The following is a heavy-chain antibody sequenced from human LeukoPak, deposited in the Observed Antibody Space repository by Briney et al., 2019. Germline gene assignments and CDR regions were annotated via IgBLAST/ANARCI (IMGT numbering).Heavy chain of an antibody. Sequence: GASVKVSCKASGGTFSSYAISWVRQAPGQGLEWMGRIIPIFGTANYAQKFQGRVTITTDESTSTAYMELSSLRAEDTAVYYCARELYEYSNPGGFDYWGQGTLVTVSS. V-gene: IGHV1-69*05. D-gene: IGHD6-6*01. CDR1: GGTFSSYA. J-gene: IGHJ4*02. CDR2: IIPIFGTA. CDR3: ARELYEYSNPGGFDY.